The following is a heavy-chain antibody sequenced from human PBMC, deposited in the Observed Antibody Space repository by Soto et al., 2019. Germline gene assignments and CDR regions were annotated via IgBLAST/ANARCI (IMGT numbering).Heavy chain of an antibody. Sequence: QVQLVESGGGVVQPGRSLRLSCAASGFTFSNYAMHWVRQAPGKGLEWVAVISYDGSNKYYADSVKGRFTISRDNSKNRVYPKMKSLRHMNSAVYYYAAASEYTAMERNFDFWGQGTTVTVSS. CDR2: ISYDGSNK. CDR1: GFTFSNYA. CDR3: AAASEYTAMERNFDF. J-gene: IGHJ4*02. D-gene: IGHD5-18*01. V-gene: IGHV3-30-3*01.